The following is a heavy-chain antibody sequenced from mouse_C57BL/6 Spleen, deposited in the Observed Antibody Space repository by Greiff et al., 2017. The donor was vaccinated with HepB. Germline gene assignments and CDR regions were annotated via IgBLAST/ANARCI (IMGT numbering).Heavy chain of an antibody. D-gene: IGHD3-2*01. CDR3: DSLAIHCIPTDY. J-gene: IGHJ2*01. Sequence: QVHVQQSGPGRVQPGASVENSCKASVNACSGSWMYWVMHRPGKGLEWIGRIYPGDGDTNYNGKFKGKATLTAYKSSSTAYMKLSSLTSEDFVVCCCDSLAIHCIPTDYWGEG. CDR2: IYPGDGDT. CDR1: VNACSGSW. V-gene: IGHV1-82*01.